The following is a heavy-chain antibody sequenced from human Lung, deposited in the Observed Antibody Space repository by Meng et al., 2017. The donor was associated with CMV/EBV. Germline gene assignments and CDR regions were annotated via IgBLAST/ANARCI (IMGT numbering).Heavy chain of an antibody. D-gene: IGHD3-10*01. J-gene: IGHJ4*02. CDR3: ARGAYYGSGRLDY. CDR2: ISSSGSII. Sequence: GGSXRLXXGASGFTFSSYEMNWVRQAPGKGLEWLSYISSSGSIIYYTDSVKGRFTISRDNAKNSLYLQMNSLRAEDTAVYFCARGAYYGSGRLDYWGQGTLVTFSS. V-gene: IGHV3-48*03. CDR1: GFTFSSYE.